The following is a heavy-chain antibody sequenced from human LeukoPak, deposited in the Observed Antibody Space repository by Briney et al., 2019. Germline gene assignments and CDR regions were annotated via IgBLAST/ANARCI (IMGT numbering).Heavy chain of an antibody. D-gene: IGHD6-19*01. J-gene: IGHJ1*01. CDR2: IIPIFGTT. CDR3: ACGPLRKGAVAGSYFQH. CDR1: GYTFTSYA. Sequence: ASVKVSCKASGYTFTSYAITWVRQAPGQGLECMGEIIPIFGTTNYAQKFQGRVTITADKSTSTAYMELSSLRSEDTAIYYCACGPLRKGAVAGSYFQHWGQGTLVTVSS. V-gene: IGHV1-69*06.